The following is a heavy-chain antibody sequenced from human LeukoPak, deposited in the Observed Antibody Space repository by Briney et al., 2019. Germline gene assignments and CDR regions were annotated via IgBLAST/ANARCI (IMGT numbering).Heavy chain of an antibody. CDR3: AKDRTRQAY. Sequence: PGGSLRFSCAASGFTFSNYWMSWVRQTPGKGLEWVANIKEDGSDKYYVDSLKGRFTISRDNAKNSLYLQMNSLRAEDTAVYYCAKDRTRQAYWGQGTLVTVPS. CDR1: GFTFSNYW. J-gene: IGHJ4*02. V-gene: IGHV3-7*03. D-gene: IGHD3-3*01. CDR2: IKEDGSDK.